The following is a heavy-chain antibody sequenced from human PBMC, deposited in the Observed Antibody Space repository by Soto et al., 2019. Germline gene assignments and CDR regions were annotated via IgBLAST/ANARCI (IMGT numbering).Heavy chain of an antibody. D-gene: IGHD3-22*01. CDR1: GYTFTSYG. V-gene: IGHV1-18*01. CDR3: ARGYYYDSSGYYNMDETCFDY. CDR2: ISAYNGTT. J-gene: IGHJ4*02. Sequence: ASVKVSCKASGYTFTSYGISWVRQAPGQGLEWMGWISAYNGTTNYAQKLQGRVTITADKSTSTAYMELSSLRSEDTAVYYCARGYYYDSSGYYNMDETCFDYWGQG.